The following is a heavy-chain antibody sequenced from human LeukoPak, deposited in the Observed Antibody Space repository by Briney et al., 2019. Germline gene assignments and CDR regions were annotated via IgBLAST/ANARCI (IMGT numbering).Heavy chain of an antibody. CDR3: ASGLQAEDAFDI. Sequence: ASVKVSCKASGYTFTSYYMHWVRQAPAQGLEWMGIINPSGGSTSYAQKFQGRVTMTRDMSTSTVYMELSSLRSEDTAVYYCASGLQAEDAFDIWGQGTMVTVSS. D-gene: IGHD5-24*01. V-gene: IGHV1-46*01. CDR1: GYTFTSYY. CDR2: INPSGGST. J-gene: IGHJ3*02.